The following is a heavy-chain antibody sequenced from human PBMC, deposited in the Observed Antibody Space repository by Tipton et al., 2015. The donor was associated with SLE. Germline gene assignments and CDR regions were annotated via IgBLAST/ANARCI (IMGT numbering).Heavy chain of an antibody. V-gene: IGHV3-7*01. D-gene: IGHD5-12*01. J-gene: IGHJ4*02. Sequence: GSLRLSCVTSGFNLSSHWMSWVRQAPGKGLEWVANIDENGSEKYYVDSVKGRFTISRDSAKTSLYLQMNSLRAEDTAVYFCAREGIRGYSGYDFYFDYWGQGTLVTVSS. CDR2: IDENGSEK. CDR3: AREGIRGYSGYDFYFDY. CDR1: GFNLSSHW.